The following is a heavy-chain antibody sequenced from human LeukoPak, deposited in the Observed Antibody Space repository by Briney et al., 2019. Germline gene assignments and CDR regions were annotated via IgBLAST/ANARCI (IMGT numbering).Heavy chain of an antibody. CDR3: ARVLGSARMVYALYFDY. J-gene: IGHJ4*02. CDR1: GYTFTSYG. D-gene: IGHD2-8*01. CDR2: ISAYNGNT. Sequence: ASVKVSCKASGYTFTSYGISWVRQAPGQGLEWMGWISAYNGNTNYAQKLQGRVTMTTDTSTGTAYMELRSLRSDDTAVYYCARVLGSARMVYALYFDYWGQGTLVTVSS. V-gene: IGHV1-18*01.